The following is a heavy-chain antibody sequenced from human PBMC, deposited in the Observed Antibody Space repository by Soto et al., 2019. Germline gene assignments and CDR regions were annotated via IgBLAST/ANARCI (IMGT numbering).Heavy chain of an antibody. CDR2: MNPNSGNT. V-gene: IGHV1-8*01. J-gene: IGHJ5*01. D-gene: IGHD2-21*01. Sequence: QVQLVQSGAEVKTPGASVKVSCKASGYTFASYDINWVRQAPGQGLEWMGWMNPNSGNTGYAQKFQGRLTMTRDTALSIAPMELSSLRNEDAAVYYCAISDGYNFNWLDSWGQGTLVTVSA. CDR3: AISDGYNFNWLDS. CDR1: GYTFASYD.